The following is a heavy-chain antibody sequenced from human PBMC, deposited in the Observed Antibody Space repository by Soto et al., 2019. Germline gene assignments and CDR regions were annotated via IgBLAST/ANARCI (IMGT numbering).Heavy chain of an antibody. CDR1: GASISSGGYY. Sequence: TLSLTCTVSGASISSGGYYWTWIRQLPGKVLEWIGYISYSGNTSYNPSLKGRVTISVDTSKNQFSLTLSSVTAADTAAYYCARDIYGAIDSWGQGTQVTVYS. J-gene: IGHJ4*02. CDR2: ISYSGNT. D-gene: IGHD4-17*01. CDR3: ARDIYGAIDS. V-gene: IGHV4-31*03.